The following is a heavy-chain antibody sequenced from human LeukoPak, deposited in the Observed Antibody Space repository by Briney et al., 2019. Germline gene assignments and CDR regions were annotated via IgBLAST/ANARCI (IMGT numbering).Heavy chain of an antibody. J-gene: IGHJ4*02. CDR1: GFTFSTFG. V-gene: IGHV3-48*02. CDR3: ARVVDTHFDY. Sequence: PGGSLRLSCAASGFTFSTFGMNWVRQAPGKGLEWVSYISAGSGTIHYADSVKGRFTISRDNAKNSLFLQMNSLRDEDTAVYYCARVVDTHFDYWGQGTLVTVSS. D-gene: IGHD5-18*01. CDR2: ISAGSGTI.